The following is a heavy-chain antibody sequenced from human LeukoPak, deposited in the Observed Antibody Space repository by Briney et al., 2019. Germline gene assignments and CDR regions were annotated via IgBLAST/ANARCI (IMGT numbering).Heavy chain of an antibody. Sequence: PWGSLSLSCAASGFTFSSYWMHWVRQDPGKGLVWVSRINIDGGGTSYADSVKGRFTISRDNAKNTLYLQMNSLRAEDTAVYYCAKVRPGYYYMDVWGKGPTVTVSS. D-gene: IGHD7-27*01. J-gene: IGHJ6*03. CDR3: AKVRPGYYYMDV. CDR1: GFTFSSYW. V-gene: IGHV3-74*01. CDR2: INIDGGGT.